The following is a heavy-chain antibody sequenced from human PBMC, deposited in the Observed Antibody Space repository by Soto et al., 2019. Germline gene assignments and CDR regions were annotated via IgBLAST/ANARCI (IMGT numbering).Heavy chain of an antibody. CDR2: INHSGST. Sequence: SETLSLTCAVYGGSFSGYYWSWIRQPPGKGLEWIGEINHSGSTNYNPSLKSRVTISVDTSKNQFSLKLSSVTAADTAVYYCAKPGEYCSGGSSYPYYGMDLWGQGTTVTVSS. CDR3: AKPGEYCSGGSSYPYYGMDL. J-gene: IGHJ6*02. CDR1: GGSFSGYY. V-gene: IGHV4-34*01. D-gene: IGHD2-15*01.